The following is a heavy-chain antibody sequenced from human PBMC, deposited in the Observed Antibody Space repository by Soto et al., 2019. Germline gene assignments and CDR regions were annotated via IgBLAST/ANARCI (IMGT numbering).Heavy chain of an antibody. CDR2: ISGSGGST. CDR3: AKDPPAYCSGGSCYLGTYYFDY. Sequence: GLSCCASGFTFCSYAMSWVRQAPGKGLEWVSAISGSGGSTYYADSVKGRFTISRDNSKNTLYLQMNSLRAEDTAVYYCAKDPPAYCSGGSCYLGTYYFDYWGQGTLVTVSS. CDR1: GFTFCSYA. D-gene: IGHD2-15*01. J-gene: IGHJ4*02. V-gene: IGHV3-23*01.